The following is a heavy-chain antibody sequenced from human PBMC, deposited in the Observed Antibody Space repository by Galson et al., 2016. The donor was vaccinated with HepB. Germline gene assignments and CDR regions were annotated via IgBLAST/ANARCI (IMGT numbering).Heavy chain of an antibody. V-gene: IGHV2-5*02. D-gene: IGHD3-3*01. Sequence: PALVKPTQTLTLTCTFSGFSLRTRGVGVGWLRQPPGKALEWLIRIYWDDDKRYTPTLKSRLTITKDTSKNQVVLTVANMEPVDTATYDCARWTHFDFWGGSEYSYFEPWGQGTLVTVSS. J-gene: IGHJ5*02. CDR3: ARWTHFDFWGGSEYSYFEP. CDR1: GFSLRTRGVG. CDR2: IYWDDDK.